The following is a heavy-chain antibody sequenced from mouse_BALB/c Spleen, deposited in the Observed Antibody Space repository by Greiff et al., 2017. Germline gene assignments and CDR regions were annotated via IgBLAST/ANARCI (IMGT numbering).Heavy chain of an antibody. CDR2: ISYSGST. J-gene: IGHJ1*01. V-gene: IGHV3-2*02. Sequence: EVQGVESGPGLVKPSQSLSLTCTVTGYSITSDYAWNWIRQFPGNKLEWMGYISYSGSTSYNPSLKSRISITRDTSKNQFFLQLNSVTTEDTATYYCAREDDGYYVSHWYFDVWGAGTTVTVSS. CDR3: AREDDGYYVSHWYFDV. D-gene: IGHD2-3*01. CDR1: GYSITSDYA.